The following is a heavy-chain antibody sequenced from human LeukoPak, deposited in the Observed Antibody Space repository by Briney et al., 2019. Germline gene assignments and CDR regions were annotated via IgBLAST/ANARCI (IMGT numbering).Heavy chain of an antibody. D-gene: IGHD3-10*01. CDR1: GYTFTGYY. J-gene: IGHJ4*02. V-gene: IGHV1-2*02. CDR2: INPNSGGT. Sequence: ASVKVSCKASGYTFTGYYMHWVRQAPGQGLEWMGWINPNSGGTNYAQKFQGRVTMTRDTSISTAYMELSGLRSDDTAVYYCARGGLITMVRGVIGYWGQGTLVTVSS. CDR3: ARGGLITMVRGVIGY.